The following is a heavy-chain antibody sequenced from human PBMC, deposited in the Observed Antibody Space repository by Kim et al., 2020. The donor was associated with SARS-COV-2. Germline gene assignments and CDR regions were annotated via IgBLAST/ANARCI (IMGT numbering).Heavy chain of an antibody. CDR3: ARDLAVAAIFDY. D-gene: IGHD6-19*01. CDR2: ISYDGSNK. CDR1: GFTFSSYA. Sequence: GGSLRLFCAASGFTFSSYAMHWVRQAPGKGLEWVAVISYDGSNKYYADSVKGRFTISRDNSKNTLYLQMNSLRAEDTAVYYCARDLAVAAIFDYWGQGTLVTVSS. J-gene: IGHJ4*02. V-gene: IGHV3-30*04.